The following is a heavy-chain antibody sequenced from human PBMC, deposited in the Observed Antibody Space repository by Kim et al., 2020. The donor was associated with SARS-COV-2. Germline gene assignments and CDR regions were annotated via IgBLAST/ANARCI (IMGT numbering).Heavy chain of an antibody. D-gene: IGHD3-10*01. CDR2: IIPIFGPA. Sequence: SVKVSCKASGGTFSSYAISWVRQAPGQGLEWWGGIIPIFGPANYDQKFQGRVTITADESTSTAYMELSSLRSEDTAVYYCAGLWFRELFPGYYYMDVWGKGTTVTVSS. V-gene: IGHV1-69*13. J-gene: IGHJ6*03. CDR3: AGLWFRELFPGYYYMDV. CDR1: GGTFSSYA.